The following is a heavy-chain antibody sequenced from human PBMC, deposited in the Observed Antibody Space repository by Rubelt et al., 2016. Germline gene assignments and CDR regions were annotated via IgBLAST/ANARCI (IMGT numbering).Heavy chain of an antibody. CDR1: GFTFSSYA. V-gene: IGHV3-23*04. D-gene: IGHD4-11*01. CDR3: ARSLHGDYSPERDC. Sequence: EVQLVESGGGLVQPGGSLRLSCAASGFTFSSYAMSWVRQAPGKGLEWVSAISGSGGSTYYADSVKGRFTISRDNSKNTLYLQMNSLRADDTAVYYCARSLHGDYSPERDCWGQGTLVTVSS. CDR2: ISGSGGST. J-gene: IGHJ4*02.